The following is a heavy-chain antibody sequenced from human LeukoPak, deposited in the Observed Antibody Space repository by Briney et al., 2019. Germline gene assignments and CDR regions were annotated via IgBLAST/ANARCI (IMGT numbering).Heavy chain of an antibody. Sequence: GGSLRLSCAASGFTLSIYAMSGVRQARGEGREGVSAISGRGGSTYYADSVKGRFTISRDNSKNTLYLQMNSLRAEDTAVYYCAKASIVVVTAVAFDIWGQGTMVTVSS. CDR3: AKASIVVVTAVAFDI. J-gene: IGHJ3*02. CDR1: GFTLSIYA. V-gene: IGHV3-23*01. CDR2: ISGRGGST. D-gene: IGHD2-21*02.